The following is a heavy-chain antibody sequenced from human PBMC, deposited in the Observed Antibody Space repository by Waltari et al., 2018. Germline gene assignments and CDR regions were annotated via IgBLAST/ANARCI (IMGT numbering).Heavy chain of an antibody. J-gene: IGHJ4*02. D-gene: IGHD2-8*01. CDR1: GGSISSYY. V-gene: IGHV4-59*01. CDR2: IYYSGST. CDR3: ARGPQGGTIFDY. Sequence: QVQLQESGPGLVKPSETLSLTCTVSGGSISSYYWSWIRQPPGKGLEWIGYIYYSGSTTYNPSLKSRVTISVDTSKNQFSLKLSSVTAADTAVYYCARGPQGGTIFDYWGQGTLVTVSS.